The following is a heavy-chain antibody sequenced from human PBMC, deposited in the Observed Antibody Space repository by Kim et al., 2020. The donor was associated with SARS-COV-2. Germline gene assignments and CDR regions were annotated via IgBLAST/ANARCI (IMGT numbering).Heavy chain of an antibody. J-gene: IGHJ4*02. D-gene: IGHD3-3*01. CDR3: TRDHDVTIFGVVTYYFDY. V-gene: IGHV3-49*03. CDR2: IRSKAYGGTT. CDR1: GFTFGDYA. Sequence: GGSLRLSCTASGFTFGDYAMSWFRQAPGKGLEWVGFIRSKAYGGTTEYAASVKGRFTISRDDSKSIAYLQMNSLKTEDTAVYYCTRDHDVTIFGVVTYYFDYWGQGTLVTVSS.